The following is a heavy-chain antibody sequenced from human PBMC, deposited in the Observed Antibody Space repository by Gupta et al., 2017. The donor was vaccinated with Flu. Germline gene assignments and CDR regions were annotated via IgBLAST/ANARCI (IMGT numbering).Heavy chain of an antibody. CDR3: AREADEYSGSYAPRYYFDY. D-gene: IGHD1-26*01. CDR2: INSDGSST. CDR1: GFTFSSYW. J-gene: IGHJ4*02. V-gene: IGHV3-74*01. Sequence: GFTFSSYWMHWVRQAPGKGLVWVSRINSDGSSTSYADSVKGRFTISRDNAKNTLYLQMNSLRAEDTAVYYCAREADEYSGSYAPRYYFDYWGQGTLVTVSS.